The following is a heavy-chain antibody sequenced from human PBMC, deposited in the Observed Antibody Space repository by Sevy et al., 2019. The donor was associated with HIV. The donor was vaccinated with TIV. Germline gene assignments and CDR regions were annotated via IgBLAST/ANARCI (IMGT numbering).Heavy chain of an antibody. CDR2: INTDGKII. Sequence: GGSLRPSCAASGFTFTSDYMPWVRQPPGKGLVWVYHINTDGKIIRYADSVKGRFTTSRDNAKNTLYLQMNSLRAEDTAVYYCARGSRGTFGSWGQGTLVTVSS. CDR3: ARGSRGTFGS. CDR1: GFTFTSDY. J-gene: IGHJ4*02. V-gene: IGHV3-74*01. D-gene: IGHD1-26*01.